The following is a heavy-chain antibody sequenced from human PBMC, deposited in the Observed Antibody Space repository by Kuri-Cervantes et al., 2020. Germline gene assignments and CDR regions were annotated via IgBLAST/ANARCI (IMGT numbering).Heavy chain of an antibody. CDR1: GFTFSSYS. V-gene: IGHV3-30*02. CDR3: AKSPGDHGDY. Sequence: GESLKISCAASGFTFSSYSMNWVRQAPGKGLEWVAFIRYDGSNEYYADSVKGRFTISRDNSKNTLYLQMNSLRVEDTAVYYCAKSPGDHGDYWGQGTLVTVSS. D-gene: IGHD4-17*01. CDR2: IRYDGSNE. J-gene: IGHJ4*02.